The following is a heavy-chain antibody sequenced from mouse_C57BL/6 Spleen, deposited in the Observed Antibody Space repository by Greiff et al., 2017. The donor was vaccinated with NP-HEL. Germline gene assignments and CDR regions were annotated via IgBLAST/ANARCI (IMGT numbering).Heavy chain of an antibody. CDR2: ISSGSSTI. Sequence: EVMLVESGGGLVKPGGSLKLSCAASGFTFSDYGMHWVRQAPEKGLEWVAYISSGSSTIYYADTVKGRFTISRDNAKNTLFLQMTSLRSEDTAMYYCARGGNWAYYFDYWGQGTTLTVSS. J-gene: IGHJ2*01. CDR3: ARGGNWAYYFDY. D-gene: IGHD4-1*01. CDR1: GFTFSDYG. V-gene: IGHV5-17*01.